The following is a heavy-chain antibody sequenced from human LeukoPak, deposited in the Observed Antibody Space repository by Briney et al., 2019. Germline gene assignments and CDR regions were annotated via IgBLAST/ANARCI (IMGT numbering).Heavy chain of an antibody. J-gene: IGHJ4*02. CDR3: ANRGSSGWYGEVDY. CDR2: IYYSGST. CDR1: GGSISSSSYY. Sequence: SETLSLTCTVSGGSISSSSYYWGWIRQPPGKGLEWIGSIYYSGSTYYSPSLKSRVTISVDTSKNQFSLKLSSVTAADTAVYYCANRGSSGWYGEVDYWGQGTLVTVSS. V-gene: IGHV4-39*01. D-gene: IGHD6-19*01.